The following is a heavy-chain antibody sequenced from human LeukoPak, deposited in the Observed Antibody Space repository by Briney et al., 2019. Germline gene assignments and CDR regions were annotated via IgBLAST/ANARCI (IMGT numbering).Heavy chain of an antibody. D-gene: IGHD2-2*01. CDR3: AGDLGVIPAA. J-gene: IGHJ5*02. V-gene: IGHV1-46*01. CDR2: INPSGGDT. Sequence: ASVKVSCKASGYTFTRFYFHWLRQAPGQGLEWMGRINPSGGDTSYVQKFQGRVTMTRDMSTNTVYMELSGPRFEDSAVYYCAGDLGVIPAAWGQGTLVTVSS. CDR1: GYTFTRFY.